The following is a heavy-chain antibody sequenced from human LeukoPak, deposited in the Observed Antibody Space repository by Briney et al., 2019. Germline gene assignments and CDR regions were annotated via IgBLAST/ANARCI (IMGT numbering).Heavy chain of an antibody. V-gene: IGHV4-59*01. CDR3: AREDPQTTVPEGMDV. J-gene: IGHJ6*02. Sequence: PSETLSLTCTVSGGSISYYYWSWIRQSPGKGLEWTGYIYYSGTTNYNPSLKSRVTISVDTSKNQFSLQLRSVTAADTAVYYCAREDPQTTVPEGMDVWGQGTTVTVSS. CDR2: IYYSGTT. CDR1: GGSISYYY. D-gene: IGHD4-17*01.